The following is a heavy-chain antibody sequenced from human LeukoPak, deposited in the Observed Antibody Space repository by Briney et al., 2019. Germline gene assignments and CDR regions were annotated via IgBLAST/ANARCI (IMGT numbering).Heavy chain of an antibody. CDR2: IRYDGSDK. CDR1: GFIFRTYG. D-gene: IGHD3-16*01. V-gene: IGHV3-30*02. CDR3: AKRADYYDSSRALYDAFDL. Sequence: GGSLRLSCAASGFIFRTYGMHWVRQAPGKGLEWVTFIRYDGSDKYYADSVKGRFTISRDNSKNTLFLQMNSLRVEDTAVYYCAKRADYYDSSRALYDAFDLWGQGTMVTVSS. J-gene: IGHJ3*01.